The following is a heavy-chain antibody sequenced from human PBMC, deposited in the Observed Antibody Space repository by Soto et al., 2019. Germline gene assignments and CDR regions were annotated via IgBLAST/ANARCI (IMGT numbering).Heavy chain of an antibody. J-gene: IGHJ4*02. V-gene: IGHV3-11*04. CDR3: ARDVYDILTGWFSHS. CDR2: IGSSGAT. CDR1: GFTFSDYY. D-gene: IGHD3-9*01. Sequence: QELLVESGGGLVKPGGSLRLSCAASGFTFSDYYMSWIRQAPGKGLEWISYIGSSGATYYADSVKGRFAISRDNANNSMDLQMNSLRAEDTAVYYCARDVYDILTGWFSHSWGQGALVTVSS.